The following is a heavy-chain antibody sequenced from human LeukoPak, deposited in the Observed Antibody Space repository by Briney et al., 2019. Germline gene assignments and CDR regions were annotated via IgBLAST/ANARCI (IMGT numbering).Heavy chain of an antibody. Sequence: PSETLSLTCAVYGGSFSPYYWSWIRQPPGKGLEWIGEINHSGCTNYNPSLKSRVTISVDTSKNQFSLRPSSVTAADTAVYYCARGGFYCGGDCYVDYWGQGTLVTVSS. CDR2: INHSGCT. D-gene: IGHD2-21*02. CDR3: ARGGFYCGGDCYVDY. V-gene: IGHV4-34*01. CDR1: GGSFSPYY. J-gene: IGHJ4*02.